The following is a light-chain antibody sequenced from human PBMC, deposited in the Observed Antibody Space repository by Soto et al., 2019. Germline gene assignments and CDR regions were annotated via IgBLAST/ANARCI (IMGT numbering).Light chain of an antibody. CDR2: DAS. V-gene: IGKV1-5*01. J-gene: IGKJ2*01. CDR1: QSVSGW. CDR3: QQYNSYSRT. Sequence: DIQMTHSPSTLSASVGDTVTVTCRASQSVSGWLAWYQQKPGKAPKLLIYDASSLESGVPSRFSGSGSGTEFTLTISSLQPDDFATYYCQQYNSYSRTFGQGTQVDSK.